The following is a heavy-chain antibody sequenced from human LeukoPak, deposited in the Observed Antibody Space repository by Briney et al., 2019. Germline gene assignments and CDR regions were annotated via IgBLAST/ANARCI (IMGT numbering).Heavy chain of an antibody. D-gene: IGHD3-10*01. J-gene: IGHJ4*02. V-gene: IGHV1-2*06. CDR3: ARAYGSGSPLDY. Sequence: VASVKVSCKASGYTFTGYYMHWVRQAPGQGLEWMGRINPNSGGTNYAQKFQGRVTMTRDTSISTAYMELSRLRSDDTAVHYCARAYGSGSPLDYWGQGTLVTVSS. CDR2: INPNSGGT. CDR1: GYTFTGYY.